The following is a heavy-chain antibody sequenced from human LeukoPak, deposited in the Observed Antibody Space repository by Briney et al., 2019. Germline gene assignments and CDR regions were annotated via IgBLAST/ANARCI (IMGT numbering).Heavy chain of an antibody. D-gene: IGHD3-22*01. J-gene: IGHJ4*02. CDR2: ISGSGGST. CDR3: AKRSYYYDSSGYLFDY. Sequence: PGGSLRLSCAASGFTFSSYAMSWVRQAPGKGLEWVSAISGSGGSTYYADSVKGRFIISRDNSKNTLYLQMNSLRAEDTAVYYCAKRSYYYDSSGYLFDYWGQGTLVTVSS. V-gene: IGHV3-23*01. CDR1: GFTFSSYA.